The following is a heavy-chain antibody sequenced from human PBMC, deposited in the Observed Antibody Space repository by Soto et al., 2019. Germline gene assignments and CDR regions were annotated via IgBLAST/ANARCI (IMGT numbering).Heavy chain of an antibody. CDR2: IYYSGST. D-gene: IGHD2-15*01. CDR1: GGSISSDGYY. V-gene: IGHV4-31*03. CDR3: ARALASKYCSGGSCYSSNNWFDP. Sequence: PSETLSLTCTVSGGSISSDGYYWSWIRQHPGKGLEWIGYIYYSGSTYYNPSLKSRVTISVDTSKNQFSLKLSSVTAADTAVYYCARALASKYCSGGSCYSSNNWFDPWGQGTLVTVSS. J-gene: IGHJ5*02.